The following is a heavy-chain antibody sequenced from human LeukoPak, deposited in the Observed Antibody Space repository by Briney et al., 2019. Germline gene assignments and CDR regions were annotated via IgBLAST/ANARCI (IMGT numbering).Heavy chain of an antibody. J-gene: IGHJ3*02. CDR3: ARDQAVRAFDI. Sequence: GGSLRLSCAASGLTFSSYWMSWVRQAPGKGLEWVANIKKDGSEKYYVDSVKGRFTISRDNSKNTLYLQMGSLRAEDMAVYYCARDQAVRAFDIWGQGTMVTVSS. CDR1: GLTFSSYW. D-gene: IGHD6-19*01. CDR2: IKKDGSEK. V-gene: IGHV3-7*01.